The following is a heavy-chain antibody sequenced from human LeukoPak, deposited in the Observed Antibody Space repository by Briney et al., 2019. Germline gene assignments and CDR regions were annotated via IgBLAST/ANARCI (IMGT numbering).Heavy chain of an antibody. CDR1: GFTFSSYW. D-gene: IGHD3-22*01. CDR2: IKQDGSEK. CDR3: ARAYDSSGYYPFDFDY. Sequence: GGSLRLSCAASGFTFSSYWMSWVRQAPGKGLEWVANIKQDGSEKYYVDSAKGRFTISRDNAKNSLYLQMNSLRAEDTAVYYCARAYDSSGYYPFDFDYWGQGTLVTVSS. V-gene: IGHV3-7*01. J-gene: IGHJ4*02.